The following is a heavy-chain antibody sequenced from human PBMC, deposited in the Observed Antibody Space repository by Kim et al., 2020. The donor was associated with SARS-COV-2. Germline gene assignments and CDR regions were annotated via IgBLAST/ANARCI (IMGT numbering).Heavy chain of an antibody. CDR3: VREWGY. Sequence: GESLKISCAASGFSFSRDWMSWVRQAPGKGLEWVANIKADESERYYVGSVKGRFSISRDNAKNSLFLQMNSLRAEDTAVYYCVREWGYWGQGTLVTVSS. V-gene: IGHV3-7*03. CDR2: IKADESER. J-gene: IGHJ4*02. D-gene: IGHD1-26*01. CDR1: GFSFSRDW.